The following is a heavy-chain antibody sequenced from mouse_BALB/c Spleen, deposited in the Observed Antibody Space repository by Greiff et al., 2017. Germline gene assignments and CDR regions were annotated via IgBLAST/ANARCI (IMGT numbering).Heavy chain of an antibody. J-gene: IGHJ4*01. CDR3: AREDGNSYYAMDY. Sequence: EVMLVESGGGLVKPGGSLKLSCAASGFTFSSYAMSWVRQSPEKGLEWVAEISSGGSYTYYPDTVTGRFTISRDNAKNTLYLEMSSLRSEDTAMYYCAREDGNSYYAMDYWGQGTSVTVSS. CDR1: GFTFSSYA. D-gene: IGHD2-1*01. CDR2: ISSGGSYT. V-gene: IGHV5-9-4*01.